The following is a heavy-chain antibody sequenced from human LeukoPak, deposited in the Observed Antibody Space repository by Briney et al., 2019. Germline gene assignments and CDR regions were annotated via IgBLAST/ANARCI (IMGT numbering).Heavy chain of an antibody. D-gene: IGHD2-21*01. V-gene: IGHV1-18*01. J-gene: IGHJ4*02. CDR2: ISAYNGNI. Sequence: ASVKVSCKASGYTFTSYGISWVRQAPGQGLEWMGWISAYNGNINYAQKLQGRVTMTTDTSTSTAYMELRSLRSDDTAVYYCARIAYCGGDCYTTYFDYWGQGTLVTVSS. CDR1: GYTFTSYG. CDR3: ARIAYCGGDCYTTYFDY.